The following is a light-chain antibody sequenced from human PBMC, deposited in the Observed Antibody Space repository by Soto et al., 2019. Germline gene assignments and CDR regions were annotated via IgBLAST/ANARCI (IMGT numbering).Light chain of an antibody. CDR1: QSVTIN. CDR2: GAS. CDR3: QQCHRYSEA. Sequence: ETVLTQSPVTLSVSPGDRATLSCKASQSVTINLAWYHQRPGQGPRLLIFGASTRATGIPARFSGSGSDTEFTLTISSLQPDDIATYYCQQCHRYSEAFGQGTKVDIK. V-gene: IGKV3-15*01. J-gene: IGKJ1*01.